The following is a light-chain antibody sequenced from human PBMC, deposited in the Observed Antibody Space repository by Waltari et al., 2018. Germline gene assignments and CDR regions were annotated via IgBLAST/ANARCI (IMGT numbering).Light chain of an antibody. Sequence: EIVMTQSPATLSVSPGESATLSCRASQSVSVNLAWYQQKPGQAPRPLIAGASTRATGIPARFSGSGSGTEFTLTISSLQSEDFAVYYCQQYNNWPPVTFGQGTRLEIK. CDR3: QQYNNWPPVT. J-gene: IGKJ5*01. CDR2: GAS. V-gene: IGKV3D-15*01. CDR1: QSVSVN.